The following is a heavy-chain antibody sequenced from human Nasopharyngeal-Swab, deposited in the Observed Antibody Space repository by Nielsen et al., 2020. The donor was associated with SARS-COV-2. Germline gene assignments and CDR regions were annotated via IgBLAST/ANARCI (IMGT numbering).Heavy chain of an antibody. CDR3: ARLFLSSSGCDFDY. D-gene: IGHD6-19*01. CDR2: IYHSGST. V-gene: IGHV4-59*12. Sequence: SETLSLTCTVSGGSISSYYWSWIRQPPGKGLEWIGEIYHSGSTNYNPSLKSRVTISVDKSKNQFSLKLSSVTAADTAVYYCARLFLSSSGCDFDYWGQGTLVTVSS. CDR1: GGSISSYY. J-gene: IGHJ4*02.